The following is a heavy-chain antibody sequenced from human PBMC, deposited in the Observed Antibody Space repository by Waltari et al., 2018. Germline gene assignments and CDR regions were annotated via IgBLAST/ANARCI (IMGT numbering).Heavy chain of an antibody. Sequence: EVQLVESGGGLIQPGGSLGLSWAASGLTVRSNYMSWVRPAPGKGLEWVSVIYSGGSTYYADAVKGQFTISRDNSKNTLYLQMNSLRAEDTAVYYCARTGGGATPFGSLDYWGQGTLVTVSS. V-gene: IGHV3-53*01. J-gene: IGHJ4*02. CDR2: IYSGGST. CDR3: ARTGGGATPFGSLDY. CDR1: GLTVRSNY. D-gene: IGHD1-26*01.